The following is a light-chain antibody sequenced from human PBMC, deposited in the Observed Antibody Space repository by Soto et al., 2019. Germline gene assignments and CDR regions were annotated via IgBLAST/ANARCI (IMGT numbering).Light chain of an antibody. J-gene: IGKJ1*01. Sequence: PGERATLSCRASQSLSSSLAWYQQKPGQAPRVLIYDTSSRATGIPARFSGSGSGTDFTLTISSLEPEDSAVYYCHQRSNWWTFGQGTGVEIK. CDR2: DTS. CDR3: HQRSNWWT. CDR1: QSLSSS. V-gene: IGKV3-11*01.